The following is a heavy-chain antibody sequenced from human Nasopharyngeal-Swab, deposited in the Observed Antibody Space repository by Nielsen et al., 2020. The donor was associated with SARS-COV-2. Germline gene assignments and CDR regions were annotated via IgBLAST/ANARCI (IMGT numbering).Heavy chain of an antibody. J-gene: IGHJ6*02. CDR1: GYTFTSYG. D-gene: IGHD6-13*01. CDR3: ARDGIAAAGPQLYYYYYGMDV. CDR2: INPSGGST. Sequence: ASVKVSCKASGYTFTSYGISWVRQAPGQGLEWMGIINPSGGSTSYAQKFQGRVTMTRDTSTSTVYMELSGLRSEDTAVYYCARDGIAAAGPQLYYYYYGMDVWGQGTTVTVSS. V-gene: IGHV1-46*01.